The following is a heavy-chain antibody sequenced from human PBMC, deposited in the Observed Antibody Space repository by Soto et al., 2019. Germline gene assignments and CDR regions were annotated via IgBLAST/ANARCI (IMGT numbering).Heavy chain of an antibody. CDR1: GFTFGGSA. D-gene: IGHD4-17*01. CDR2: IGSRGNSYAT. J-gene: IGHJ4*02. Sequence: PGGSLRLSCAASGFTFGGSAMQWVRQASGEGLEWLGRIGSRGNSYATAYAASVKDRFTISRDDSKNTAFLQMNNLKTEDTAVYYCSRDDADWLFNWGQGALVTVPQ. CDR3: SRDDADWLFN. V-gene: IGHV3-73*01.